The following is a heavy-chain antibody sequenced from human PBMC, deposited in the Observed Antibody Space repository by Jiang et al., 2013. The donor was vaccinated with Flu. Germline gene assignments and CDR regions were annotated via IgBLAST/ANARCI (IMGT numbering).Heavy chain of an antibody. CDR2: IYYSGST. CDR1: GGSISSYY. CDR3: ARHAVAAAGSSFDL. Sequence: VKPSETLSLTCTVSGGSISSYYWSWIRQPPGKGLEWIGYIYYSGSTNYNPSLKSRVTISVDTSKNQFSLKLSSVTAADTAVYYCARHAVAAAGSSFDLWGRGTLVTVSS. D-gene: IGHD6-13*01. V-gene: IGHV4-59*08. J-gene: IGHJ2*01.